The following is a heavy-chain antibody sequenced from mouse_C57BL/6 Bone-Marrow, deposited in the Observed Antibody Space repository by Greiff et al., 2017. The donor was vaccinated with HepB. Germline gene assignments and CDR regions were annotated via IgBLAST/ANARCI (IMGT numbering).Heavy chain of an antibody. D-gene: IGHD1-1*01. V-gene: IGHV1-18*01. CDR3: ARRITTVVEAYWYFDV. J-gene: IGHJ1*03. CDR2: INPNNGGT. CDR1: GYTFTDYN. Sequence: VQLQQSGPELVKPGASVKIPCKASGYTFTDYNMDWVKQSHGKSLEWIGDINPNNGGTIYNQKFKGKATLTVDKSSSTAYMELRSLTSEDTAVYYCARRITTVVEAYWYFDVWGTGTTVTVSS.